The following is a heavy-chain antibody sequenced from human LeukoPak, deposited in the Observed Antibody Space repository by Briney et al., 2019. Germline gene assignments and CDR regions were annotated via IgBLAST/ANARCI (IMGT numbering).Heavy chain of an antibody. D-gene: IGHD3-22*01. J-gene: IGHJ4*02. CDR1: GFTFSSYW. Sequence: RGSLRLSCAVSGFTFSSYWMSWFRQAPGKGLEWVANINQDGSVKYYVDSVKGRFTISRDNAQNSLYVQMNSLRAEDTAVYYCASLYDSTGYPRGPGYWGQGTLVTVSS. CDR3: ASLYDSTGYPRGPGY. CDR2: INQDGSVK. V-gene: IGHV3-7*01.